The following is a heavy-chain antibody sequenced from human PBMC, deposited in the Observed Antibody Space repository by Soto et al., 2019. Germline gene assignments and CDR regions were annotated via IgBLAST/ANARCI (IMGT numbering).Heavy chain of an antibody. J-gene: IGHJ4*02. CDR1: DGSISSSIYY. V-gene: IGHV4-39*01. Sequence: PSETLSLTCTVSDGSISSSIYYWGWIRQPPGKGLEWIGSIHYSGSTSSNPSLKSRVTIPVDTSKSQFSLRLSSVTAADTAVYYCARRIISSISGFDYWGQGALVTVSS. CDR3: ARRIISSISGFDY. CDR2: IHYSGST. D-gene: IGHD3-3*02.